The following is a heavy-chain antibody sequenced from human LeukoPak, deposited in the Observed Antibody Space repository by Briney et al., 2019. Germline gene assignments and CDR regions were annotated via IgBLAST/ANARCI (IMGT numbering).Heavy chain of an antibody. V-gene: IGHV4-59*01. J-gene: IGHJ4*02. CDR1: GGSISSYY. Sequence: SETLSLTCTVSGGSISSYYWSWNRQPPGKGLEWIGYIYYSGSTNYNPSLKSRVTISVDTSKNQFSLKLSSVTAADTAVYYCARGKNVDYWGQGTLVTVSS. CDR3: ARGKNVDY. CDR2: IYYSGST.